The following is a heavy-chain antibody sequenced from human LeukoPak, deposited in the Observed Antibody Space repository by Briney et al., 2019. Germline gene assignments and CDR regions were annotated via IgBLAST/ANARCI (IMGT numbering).Heavy chain of an antibody. J-gene: IGHJ4*02. Sequence: ESLKISCEVSGYTFTNSWIDWVRQMPGKGLEWMGIIYPGDTDTRYSPSFQGQVTISADKSISTAYLQWSSLRASDTAIYYCAKRGRQYSGCYFDSWGQGTLVTVSS. V-gene: IGHV5-51*01. CDR2: IYPGDTDT. CDR3: AKRGRQYSGCYFDS. D-gene: IGHD1-26*01. CDR1: GYTFTNSW.